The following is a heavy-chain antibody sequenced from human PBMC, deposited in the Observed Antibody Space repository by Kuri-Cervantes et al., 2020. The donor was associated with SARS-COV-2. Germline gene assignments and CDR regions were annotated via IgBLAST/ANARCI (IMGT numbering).Heavy chain of an antibody. D-gene: IGHD3-22*01. V-gene: IGHV4-4*07. CDR3: ARPYYYDSSGYYYYFDY. Sequence: SETLSLTCTVSGGSISSYYWSWIRQPAGKGLEWIGRIYTSGSTNYNPSLKSRVTMSVDTSKNQFSLKLSSVTAADTAVYYCARPYYYDSSGYYYYFDYWGQGTLVTVSS. CDR2: IYTSGST. CDR1: GGSISSYY. J-gene: IGHJ4*02.